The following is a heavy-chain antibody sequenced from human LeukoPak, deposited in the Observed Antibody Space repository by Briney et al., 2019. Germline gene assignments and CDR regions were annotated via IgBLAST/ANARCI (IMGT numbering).Heavy chain of an antibody. CDR3: TRGISRSRDAFDI. V-gene: IGHV3-13*01. CDR1: GFTFSDYD. D-gene: IGHD1-26*01. CDR2: IDPAGDT. J-gene: IGHJ3*02. Sequence: PGGSLRLSCAASGFTFSDYDIHWVRQPSGKGLEWVSAIDPAGDTFYPGSVKGRFTISRENAKNSVYLQLDSLTAGDTAVYYCTRGISRSRDAFDIWGQGTMVSVSS.